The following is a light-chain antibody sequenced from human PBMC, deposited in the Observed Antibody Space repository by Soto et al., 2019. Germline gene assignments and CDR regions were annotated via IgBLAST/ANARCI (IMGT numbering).Light chain of an antibody. J-gene: IGKJ1*01. CDR1: RSLVHSDGNTY. CDR3: MQATLFPL. Sequence: DIVMTQTPLSSPVALGQPASISCRSSRSLVHSDGNTYLSWLHQRPGQPPRLLLYKISNRFSGVPDRFSGSGAGTDFTLRISRVEAEDVGVYYCMQATLFPLFGQGTKVEIK. CDR2: KIS. V-gene: IGKV2-24*01.